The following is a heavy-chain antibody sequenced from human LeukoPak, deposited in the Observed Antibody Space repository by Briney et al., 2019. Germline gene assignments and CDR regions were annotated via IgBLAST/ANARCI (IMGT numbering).Heavy chain of an antibody. J-gene: IGHJ4*02. CDR3: ARGRISIGFDY. CDR2: IYSGGST. D-gene: IGHD2-15*01. V-gene: IGHV3-53*01. Sequence: PGGSLRLSCAASGFTVSSNYMSWVRQAPGKGLEWVSVIYSGGSTYYADSARGRFTISRDNSKNTLYLQMNSLRAEDTAVYYCARGRISIGFDYWGQGTLVTVSS. CDR1: GFTVSSNY.